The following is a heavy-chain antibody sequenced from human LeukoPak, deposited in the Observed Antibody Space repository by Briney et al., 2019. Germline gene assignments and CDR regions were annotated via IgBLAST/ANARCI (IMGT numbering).Heavy chain of an antibody. CDR2: INPNSGGT. CDR1: GYTFTGYY. Sequence: ASVKVSCKASGYTFTGYYMHWVRQAPGQGLEWMGWINPNSGGTNYAQKFQGRVTMTRDTSISTAYMELSRLRSDDTAVYYCARVDTLELREVGRLNAFDIWGQGTMVTVSS. CDR3: ARVDTLELREVGRLNAFDI. D-gene: IGHD1-7*01. V-gene: IGHV1-2*02. J-gene: IGHJ3*02.